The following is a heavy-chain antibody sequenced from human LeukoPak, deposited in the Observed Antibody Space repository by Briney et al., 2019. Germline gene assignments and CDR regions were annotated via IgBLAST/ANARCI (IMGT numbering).Heavy chain of an antibody. Sequence: SETLSLTCTVSGGSISSSSYYWGWIRQPPGTGLEWIGSIYYSGSTYYNPSLKSRVTISVDTSKNQFSLKLSSVTAADTAVYYCARDRSGYDLGYYCYYGMDVWGQGTTVTVSS. V-gene: IGHV4-39*07. CDR3: ARDRSGYDLGYYCYYGMDV. CDR1: GGSISSSSYY. CDR2: IYYSGST. D-gene: IGHD5-12*01. J-gene: IGHJ6*02.